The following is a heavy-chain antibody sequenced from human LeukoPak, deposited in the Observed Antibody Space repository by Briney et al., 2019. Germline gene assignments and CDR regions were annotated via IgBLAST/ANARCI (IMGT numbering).Heavy chain of an antibody. CDR3: ARGRYDFWSGYYPFDY. D-gene: IGHD3-3*01. J-gene: IGHJ4*02. CDR1: GGSISSGRYY. V-gene: IGHV4-61*02. CDR2: IYTSGST. Sequence: PSQTLSLTCTVSGGSISSGRYYWSWIRQPAGKGLEWIGRIYTSGSTNYNPSLKSRVTISVDTSKNQFSLKLSSVTAADTAVYYCARGRYDFWSGYYPFDYWGQGTLVTVSS.